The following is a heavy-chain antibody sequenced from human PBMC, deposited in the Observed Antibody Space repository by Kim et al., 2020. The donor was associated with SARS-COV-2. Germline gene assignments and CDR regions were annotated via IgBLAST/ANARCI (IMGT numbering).Heavy chain of an antibody. CDR3: TTAPGGYSACGDY. V-gene: IGHV3-15*01. CDR1: GFTFTNAW. CDR2: IKSKADGGTI. Sequence: GGSLRLSCAASGFTFTNAWMSWVRQAPGKGLEWVGRIKSKADGGTIDYAAPVKGRFTISRDDSKDTLYLQMNSLKTEDTAVYYCTTAPGGYSACGDYWGQGTLVTVSS. J-gene: IGHJ4*02. D-gene: IGHD5-12*01.